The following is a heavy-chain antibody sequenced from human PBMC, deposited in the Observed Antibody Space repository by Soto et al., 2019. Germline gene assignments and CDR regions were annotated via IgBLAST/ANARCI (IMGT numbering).Heavy chain of an antibody. CDR3: AKDHTGADAFDI. Sequence: QVQLQESGPGLVKPSETLSLTCAVSGGSITHDNWWNWARQPPGKGLEWIGEISHSGTTNYNPSLKSRVTISVDMSKNQVSLKLTSVTAADTAVYYCAKDHTGADAFDIWGQGVMVTVSS. J-gene: IGHJ3*02. CDR2: ISHSGTT. CDR1: GGSITHDNW. V-gene: IGHV4-4*02. D-gene: IGHD7-27*01.